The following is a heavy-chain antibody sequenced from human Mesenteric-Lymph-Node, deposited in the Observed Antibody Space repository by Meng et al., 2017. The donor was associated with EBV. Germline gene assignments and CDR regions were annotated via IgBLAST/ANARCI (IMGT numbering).Heavy chain of an antibody. CDR2: IFHSGGT. D-gene: IGHD3-16*02. CDR3: ARITFGGAIGD. J-gene: IGHJ4*02. Sequence: QVQLPESGPGLGKPSGTLSLTCAVSSGSISNSNWWSWVRQPPGKGLQWIGEIFHSGGTNYNPSLKSRVTISVDKSKNQFSLKVNSLTAADTAVYYCARITFGGAIGDWGQGTLVTVSS. CDR1: SGSISNSNW. V-gene: IGHV4-4*02.